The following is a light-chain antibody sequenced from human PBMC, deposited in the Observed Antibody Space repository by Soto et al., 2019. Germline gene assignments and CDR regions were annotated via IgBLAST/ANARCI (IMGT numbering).Light chain of an antibody. V-gene: IGLV2-14*01. CDR3: SSYTSISTYV. CDR2: DVT. J-gene: IGLJ1*01. CDR1: SSDVGGYNL. Sequence: QSVLNQPASVSGSPGQSITISCTGTSSDVGGYNLVSWYQQHPDKAPKLMIYDVTNRPSGVSNRFPGSKSGNTASLTISGLQAEDEADYYCSSYTSISTYVFGTRTKVTVL.